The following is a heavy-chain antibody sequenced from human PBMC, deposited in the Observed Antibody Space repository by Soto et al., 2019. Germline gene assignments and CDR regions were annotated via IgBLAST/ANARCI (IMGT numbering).Heavy chain of an antibody. CDR2: IFPSDSDT. CDR1: GYRFTSYW. CDR3: ARKDKSGYFNWFDP. D-gene: IGHD3-22*01. Sequence: GESLKISCRTSGYRFTSYWIAWVRQMPGKGLEWMGIIFPSDSDTRYSPSFQGQVTISADRSTSNVSLQWASLKASDTAVYFCARKDKSGYFNWFDPWGQGTLVTVSS. J-gene: IGHJ5*02. V-gene: IGHV5-51*01.